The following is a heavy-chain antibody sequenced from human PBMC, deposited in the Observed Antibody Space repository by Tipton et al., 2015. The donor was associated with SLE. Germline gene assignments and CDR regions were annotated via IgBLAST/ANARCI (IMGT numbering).Heavy chain of an antibody. V-gene: IGHV4-59*11. Sequence: TLSLTCTVSGSSIDSHYWAWIRQSPGKGLEWIGYLYYSGSTNYNSSLKSRVTITVDTSKAQLSLRLTSVTAADTAVYYCARVKTVAALDYWGQGILVSVSS. CDR3: ARVKTVAALDY. J-gene: IGHJ4*02. D-gene: IGHD2-21*02. CDR1: GSSIDSHY. CDR2: LYYSGST.